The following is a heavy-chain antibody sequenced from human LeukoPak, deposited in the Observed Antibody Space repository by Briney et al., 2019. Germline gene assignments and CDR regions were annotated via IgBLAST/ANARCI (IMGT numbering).Heavy chain of an antibody. V-gene: IGHV3-30*04. CDR3: ATFNWNPSDY. Sequence: GGSLRLSCVASGFRFSGYAIHWVRQAPGKGLEWVALISYNGGRKEYADSVKGRFTISRDNAKNSLYLQMNSLRAEDTAVYYCATFNWNPSDYWGQGTLVTVSS. CDR2: ISYNGGRK. CDR1: GFRFSGYA. D-gene: IGHD1-20*01. J-gene: IGHJ4*02.